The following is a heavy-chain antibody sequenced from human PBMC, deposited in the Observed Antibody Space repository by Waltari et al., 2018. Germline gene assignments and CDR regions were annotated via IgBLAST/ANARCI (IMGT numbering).Heavy chain of an antibody. CDR2: ISDDVSNK. Sequence: QVQLVESGGGVVQPGRSLRLPCSASGSSFSNYGMHWVRQAPGKGLEWVAVISDDVSNKFYADSVKGRFTISRDNSKNTLYLQMNSLRAEDTAVYYCAKDRAVGGYYMDVWGKGTTVTVSS. CDR1: GSSFSNYG. V-gene: IGHV3-30*18. J-gene: IGHJ6*03. D-gene: IGHD6-19*01. CDR3: AKDRAVGGYYMDV.